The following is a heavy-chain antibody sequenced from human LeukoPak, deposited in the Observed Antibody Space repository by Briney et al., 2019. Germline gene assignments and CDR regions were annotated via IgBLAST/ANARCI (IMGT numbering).Heavy chain of an antibody. D-gene: IGHD5-18*01. V-gene: IGHV1-2*02. CDR2: INPNSGGI. CDR3: ARGIGYSYGAPFDP. CDR1: GYTFTGYY. Sequence: ASVKVSCKASGYTFTGYYMHWVRQAPGQGLEWMGWINPNSGGINYAQKFQGRVTMTRDTSTSTVYMELSSLRSEDTAVYYCARGIGYSYGAPFDPWGQGTLVTVSS. J-gene: IGHJ5*02.